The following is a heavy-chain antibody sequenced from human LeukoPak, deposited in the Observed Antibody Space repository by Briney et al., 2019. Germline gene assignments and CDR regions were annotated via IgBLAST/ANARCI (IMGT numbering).Heavy chain of an antibody. CDR2: ISAYNGNT. D-gene: IGHD5-12*01. CDR1: GYTFTGYY. J-gene: IGHJ4*02. Sequence: ASVKVSCKASGYTFTGYYMHWVRQAPGQGLEWMGWISAYNGNTNYAQKLQGRVTMTTDTSTSTAYMELRSLRSDDTAVYYCARVIRGRPFDYWGQGTLVTVSS. CDR3: ARVIRGRPFDY. V-gene: IGHV1-18*04.